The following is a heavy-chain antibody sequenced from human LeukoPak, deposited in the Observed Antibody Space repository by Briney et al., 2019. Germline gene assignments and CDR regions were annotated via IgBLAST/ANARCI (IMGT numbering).Heavy chain of an antibody. Sequence: SETLSLTCTVSGGSISDYYWSWIRQPPGKGLEWIGYIYYSGSTNYNPSLKSRVTISVDTSKNQFSLKLSSVTAADTAVYYCARLPWGWDIVVVPAASYHGAFDIWGQGTMVTVSS. CDR3: ARLPWGWDIVVVPAASYHGAFDI. CDR2: IYYSGST. V-gene: IGHV4-59*08. J-gene: IGHJ3*02. D-gene: IGHD2-2*01. CDR1: GGSISDYY.